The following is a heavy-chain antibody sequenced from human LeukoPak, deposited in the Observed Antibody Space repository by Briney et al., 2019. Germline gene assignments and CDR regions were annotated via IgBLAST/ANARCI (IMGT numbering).Heavy chain of an antibody. CDR2: INSDGSST. CDR3: ARPPGPFDAFDI. Sequence: PGGSLRLSCAASGFTFSSYWMHWVRQAPGKGLVWVSRINSDGSSTVYADSAKGRFTISRDNAKNTLYLQMNSLRAEGTAVYYCARPPGPFDAFDIWGQGTMVTVSS. J-gene: IGHJ3*02. V-gene: IGHV3-74*01. CDR1: GFTFSSYW.